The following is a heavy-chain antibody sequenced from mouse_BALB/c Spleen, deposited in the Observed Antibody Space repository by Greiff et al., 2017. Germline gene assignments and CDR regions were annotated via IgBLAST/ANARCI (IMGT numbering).Heavy chain of an antibody. D-gene: IGHD1-1*01. CDR1: GFAFSSYD. J-gene: IGHJ4*01. CDR3: ARPLSYYGSSYYAMDD. CDR2: ISSGGGST. Sequence: EVNLVESGGGLVKPGGSLKLSCAASGFAFSSYDMSWVRQTPEKRLEWVAYISSGGGSTYYPDTVKGRFTISRDNAKNTLYLQMSSLKSEDTAMYYCARPLSYYGSSYYAMDDWGQGTSVTVSS. V-gene: IGHV5-12-1*01.